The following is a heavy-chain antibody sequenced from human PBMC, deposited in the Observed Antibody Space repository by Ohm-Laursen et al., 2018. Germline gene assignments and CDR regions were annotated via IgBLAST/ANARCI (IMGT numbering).Heavy chain of an antibody. D-gene: IGHD3-22*01. CDR1: GFTFSSYW. CDR3: VRGHYYDSSAYYYVSLFDY. J-gene: IGHJ4*02. V-gene: IGHV3-7*04. CDR2: IKQDGSEK. Sequence: GSLRLSCSASGFTFSSYWMSWVRQAPGKGLEWVANIKQDGSEKYYVDSVKGRFTISRDNAKNSLYLQMNSLRAEDTAVYYCVRGHYYDSSAYYYVSLFDYWGQGTLGTVSS.